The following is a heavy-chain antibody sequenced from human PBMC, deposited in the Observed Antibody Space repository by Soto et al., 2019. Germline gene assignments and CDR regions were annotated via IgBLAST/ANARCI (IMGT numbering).Heavy chain of an antibody. J-gene: IGHJ6*02. CDR1: GGSISSSNW. Sequence: ASETLSLTCAVSGGSISSSNWWSWVRQPPGKGLEWIGEIYHSGSTNYNPSLKSRVTISVDKSKNQFSLKLSSVTAADTAVYYCASAKYYYDSSGYYPYYYYGMDVWGQGTTVTVSS. D-gene: IGHD3-22*01. V-gene: IGHV4-4*02. CDR3: ASAKYYYDSSGYYPYYYYGMDV. CDR2: IYHSGST.